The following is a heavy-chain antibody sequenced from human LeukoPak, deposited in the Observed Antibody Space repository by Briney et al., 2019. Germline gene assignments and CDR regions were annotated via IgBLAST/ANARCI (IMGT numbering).Heavy chain of an antibody. V-gene: IGHV3-9*03. J-gene: IGHJ4*02. CDR3: AKAGLWSGFDY. CDR1: GFTFDDYA. CDR2: ISWNSGSI. Sequence: PGRSPRLSCAASGFTFDDYAMHWVRQAPGKGLEWVSGISWNSGSIGYADSVKGRFTISRDNAKNSLYLQMNSLRAEDMALYYCAKAGLWSGFDYWGQGTLVTVSS. D-gene: IGHD5-18*01.